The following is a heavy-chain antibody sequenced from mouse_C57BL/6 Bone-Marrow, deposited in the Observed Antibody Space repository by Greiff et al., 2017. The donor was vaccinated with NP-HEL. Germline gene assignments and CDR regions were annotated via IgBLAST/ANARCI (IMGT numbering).Heavy chain of an antibody. CDR3: TRPWDDFDY. CDR2: IDPETGGT. Sequence: QVQLKQSGAELVRPGASVTLSCKASGYTFTDYEMHWVKQTPVHGLEWIGAIDPETGGTAYNQKFKGKAILTADKSSSTAYMELRSLTSEDSAVYYCTRPWDDFDYWGQGTTLTVSS. V-gene: IGHV1-15*01. J-gene: IGHJ2*01. D-gene: IGHD4-1*01. CDR1: GYTFTDYE.